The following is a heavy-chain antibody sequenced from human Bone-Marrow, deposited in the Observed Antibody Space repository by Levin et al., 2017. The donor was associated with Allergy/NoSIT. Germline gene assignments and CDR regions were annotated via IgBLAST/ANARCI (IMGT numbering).Heavy chain of an antibody. D-gene: IGHD2-8*02. CDR2: INLADSDT. Sequence: GESLKISCQGSGYSFTNDWIGWVRQMPGKGLEWMGIINLADSDTRYSPPFEGQVIISADKSITTAYLQWRSLKASDTAMYYCARQLVTPPYYYYYMDVWGQGTTVTVSS. V-gene: IGHV5-51*01. CDR1: GYSFTNDW. CDR3: ARQLVTPPYYYYYMDV. J-gene: IGHJ6*03.